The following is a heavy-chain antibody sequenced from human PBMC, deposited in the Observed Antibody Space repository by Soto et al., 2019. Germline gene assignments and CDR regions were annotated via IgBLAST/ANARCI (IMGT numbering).Heavy chain of an antibody. D-gene: IGHD1-1*01. CDR1: GFTFSSYA. CDR3: ATKRDKYYFDY. CDR2: ISGSGGST. V-gene: IGHV3-23*01. J-gene: IGHJ4*02. Sequence: PGGSLRLSCAASGFTFSSYAMNWVRQAPGKGLEWVSAISGSGGSTYYADSVKGRFTISRDNSKNTLYLQMNSLRTEDTAVYYCATKRDKYYFDYWGQGTLVTVSS.